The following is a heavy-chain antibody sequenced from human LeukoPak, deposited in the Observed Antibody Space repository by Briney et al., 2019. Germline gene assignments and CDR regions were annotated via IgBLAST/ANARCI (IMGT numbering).Heavy chain of an antibody. D-gene: IGHD2-15*01. Sequence: PGGSLRLSCAASGFTVSTNYMNWVRQAPGKGLEWVSIIYSGATTYYADSVKGRFTISRDTSKNTVSLQMNSLRAEDTAVYCCARGTRYSSGYYYMDVWGRGTTGTVSS. CDR3: ARGTRYSSGYYYMDV. CDR2: IYSGATT. CDR1: GFTVSTNY. J-gene: IGHJ6*03. V-gene: IGHV3-53*01.